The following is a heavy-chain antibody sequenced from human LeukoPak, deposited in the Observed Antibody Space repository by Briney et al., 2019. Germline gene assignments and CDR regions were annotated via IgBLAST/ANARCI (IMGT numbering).Heavy chain of an antibody. CDR1: GYTFTSYA. V-gene: IGHV7-4-1*02. CDR3: ARVITGYCSGGSCYTNEPGYYYYYYMDV. J-gene: IGHJ6*03. Sequence: ASVKVSCKASGYTFTSYAMNWVRQAPGQGLEWMGWINTNTGNPTYAQGFTGRFVFSLDTSVSTAYLQISSLKAEDTAVYYCARVITGYCSGGSCYTNEPGYYYYYYMDVWGKGTTVTVSS. CDR2: INTNTGNP. D-gene: IGHD2-15*01.